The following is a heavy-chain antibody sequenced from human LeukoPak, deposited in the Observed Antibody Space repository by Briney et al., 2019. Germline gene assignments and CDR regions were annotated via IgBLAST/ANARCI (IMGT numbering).Heavy chain of an antibody. Sequence: SETLSLTCSVSGYSISSGYYWGWIRQPPGKGLEWIGRIYHSGSTYYDPSLKSRVTISVDRSKNQFSLKLSSVTAADTAVYYCARSSSHLWFGELSLSYWGQGTLVTVSS. CDR1: GYSISSGYY. D-gene: IGHD3-10*01. CDR3: ARSSSHLWFGELSLSY. CDR2: IYHSGST. V-gene: IGHV4-38-2*02. J-gene: IGHJ4*02.